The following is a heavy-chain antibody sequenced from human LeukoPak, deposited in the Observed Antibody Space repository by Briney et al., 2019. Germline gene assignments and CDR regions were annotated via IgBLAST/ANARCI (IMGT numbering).Heavy chain of an antibody. Sequence: PGRSLRLSCAASGFTFTSYAMHWVRQAPGKGLEWVAVISYDGSSKYYADSVKGRFTISRDNSKNTLYLQVNSLRAEDTAVYYCARDTLDYGDYHEYFQHWGQGTLVTVSS. CDR2: ISYDGSSK. D-gene: IGHD4-17*01. V-gene: IGHV3-30*04. CDR3: ARDTLDYGDYHEYFQH. CDR1: GFTFTSYA. J-gene: IGHJ1*01.